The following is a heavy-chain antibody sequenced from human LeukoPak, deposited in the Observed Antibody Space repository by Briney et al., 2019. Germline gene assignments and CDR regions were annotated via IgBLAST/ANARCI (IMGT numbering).Heavy chain of an antibody. CDR3: ARSVSWGLLVRDDAFDI. CDR2: IHYSGST. CDR1: GGSISSYH. J-gene: IGHJ3*02. Sequence: SETLSLTCTVSGGSISSYHWIWLRQPPGKGLEWIGYIHYSGSTNYNPSLKSRVTTSVDTSKKQFSLKLRSVTAADTAVYYCARSVSWGLLVRDDAFDIWGQGTMVTVSP. D-gene: IGHD2-21*01. V-gene: IGHV4-59*08.